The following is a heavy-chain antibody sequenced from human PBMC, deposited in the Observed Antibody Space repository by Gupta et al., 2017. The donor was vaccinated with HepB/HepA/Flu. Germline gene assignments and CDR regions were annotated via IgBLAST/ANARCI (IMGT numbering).Heavy chain of an antibody. CDR2: ITSVGSNI. CDR1: GFTFNTYE. Sequence: GGSVQPGGSLRLSCAASGFTFNTYEMYWVRQAPGKGLEWIAYITSVGSNIHYADSVKGRFTISRDNANSSLYLQMNSLRAEDTAVYYCARERLRRSSDPWGEGTQVTVSS. J-gene: IGHJ5*02. D-gene: IGHD2-15*01. V-gene: IGHV3-48*03. CDR3: ARERLRRSSDP.